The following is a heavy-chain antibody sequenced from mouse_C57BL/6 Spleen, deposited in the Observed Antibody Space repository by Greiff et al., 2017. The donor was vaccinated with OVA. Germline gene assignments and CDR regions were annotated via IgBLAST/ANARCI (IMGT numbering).Heavy chain of an antibody. Sequence: VQLQQPGAELVRPGTSVKLSCKASGYTFTSYWMHWVKQRPGQGLEWIGVIDPSDSYTNYNQKFKGKATLTVDTSSSTAYMQLSSLTSEDSAVYDCARGWSPGDYAMDYWGQGTSVTVSS. V-gene: IGHV1-59*01. J-gene: IGHJ4*01. CDR2: IDPSDSYT. D-gene: IGHD2-3*01. CDR3: ARGWSPGDYAMDY. CDR1: GYTFTSYW.